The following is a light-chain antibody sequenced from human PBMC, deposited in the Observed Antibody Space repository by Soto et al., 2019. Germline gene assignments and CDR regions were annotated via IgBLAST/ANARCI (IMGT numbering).Light chain of an antibody. J-gene: IGLJ2*01. V-gene: IGLV1-40*01. CDR1: SSNIGAGYD. CDR2: GNT. Sequence: QAVVTQPPSVSGAPGQRVTISCTGSSSNIGAGYDVHWYQQLPGRAPKLLIYGNTNRPSGVPDRFSGSKSGTSASLAITGLQAEDEAVYYCLSFDSSLSVVFGGGTKLTVL. CDR3: LSFDSSLSVV.